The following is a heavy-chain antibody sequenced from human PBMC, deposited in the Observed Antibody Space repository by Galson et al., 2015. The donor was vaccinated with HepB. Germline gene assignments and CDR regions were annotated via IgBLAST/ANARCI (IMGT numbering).Heavy chain of an antibody. J-gene: IGHJ4*02. CDR1: GYTFTGYY. V-gene: IGHV1-2*06. D-gene: IGHD3-3*01. Sequence: SVKVSCKASGYTFTGYYMHWVRQAPGQGLEWMGRINPNSGGTNYAQKFQGRVTMTRDTSISTAYMELSRLRSDDTAVYYCARDLGTDFWSGYYGDYWGQGTLVTVSS. CDR3: ARDLGTDFWSGYYGDY. CDR2: INPNSGGT.